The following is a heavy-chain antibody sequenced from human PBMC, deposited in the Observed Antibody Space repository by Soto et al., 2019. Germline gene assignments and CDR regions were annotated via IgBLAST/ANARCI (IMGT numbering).Heavy chain of an antibody. CDR2: IYYTGST. D-gene: IGHD3-22*01. J-gene: IGHJ4*02. V-gene: IGHV4-61*08. CDR3: AKGWGPGGIVVDY. Sequence: PSEILSLTCVVSGGSISSGGYSWSWFRQAPGKGLEWLGYIYYTGSTNYNPSLQSRLTMSLDTSKSQCSVNLTSVTAEDTAVYYCAKGWGPGGIVVDYWGQGNLVTVSS. CDR1: GGSISSGGYS.